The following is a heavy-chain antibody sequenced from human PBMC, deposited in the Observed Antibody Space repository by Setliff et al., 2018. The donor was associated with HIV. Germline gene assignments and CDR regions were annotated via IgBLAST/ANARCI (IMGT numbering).Heavy chain of an antibody. CDR3: ARGPNTAMVPGYFDY. V-gene: IGHV1-69*05. CDR1: GGTFSSYA. Sequence: SVKVSCKASGGTFSSYAISWVRQAPGQGLEWMGGIIPIFGTANYAQKFQGRVTITTDESTITAYMELSSLRSEDTAVYYCARGPNTAMVPGYFDYWGQGTLVTVSS. D-gene: IGHD5-18*01. J-gene: IGHJ4*02. CDR2: IIPIFGTA.